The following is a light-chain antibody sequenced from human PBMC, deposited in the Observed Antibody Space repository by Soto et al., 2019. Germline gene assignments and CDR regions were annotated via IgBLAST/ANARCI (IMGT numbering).Light chain of an antibody. V-gene: IGLV2-11*01. Sequence: QSALTQPRSVSGSPGQSVTISCTGTSSDVGGYGFVSWYQQHPVKAPKLIIYDVTKRPSGVPDRFSGSKSGSTASLTISGLQAADEADYYCCSYAGSYAWVFGGGTKLTVL. CDR3: CSYAGSYAWV. J-gene: IGLJ3*02. CDR2: DVT. CDR1: SSDVGGYGF.